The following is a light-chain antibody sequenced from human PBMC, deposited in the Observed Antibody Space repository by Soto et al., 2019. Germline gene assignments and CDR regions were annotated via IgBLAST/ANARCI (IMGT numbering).Light chain of an antibody. CDR2: AAS. Sequence: DIVMTQSPVTLSVSPGERATLSCRASQSVSNNLAWYQQKPGQAPRLLIYAASIRSTGIPVRFSGSGPATKFTLSLSSLQAEDFAVYYCQQYTNWPPLTFGGGTKVEIK. CDR1: QSVSNN. V-gene: IGKV3-15*01. J-gene: IGKJ4*01. CDR3: QQYTNWPPLT.